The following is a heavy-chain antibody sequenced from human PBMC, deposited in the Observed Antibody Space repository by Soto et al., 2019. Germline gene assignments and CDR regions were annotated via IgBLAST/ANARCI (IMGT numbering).Heavy chain of an antibody. D-gene: IGHD3-10*01. J-gene: IGHJ4*02. CDR3: ASPFMVRGVIITSQFGY. CDR1: GGTFSSYA. Sequence: QVQLVQSGAEVKKPGSSVKVSCKASGGTFSSYAISWVRQAPGQGLEWMGGIIPIFGTANYAQKFQGRVTITADESTSTAYMELSSLRSEDTAVYYCASPFMVRGVIITSQFGYWGQGTLVTVSS. V-gene: IGHV1-69*01. CDR2: IIPIFGTA.